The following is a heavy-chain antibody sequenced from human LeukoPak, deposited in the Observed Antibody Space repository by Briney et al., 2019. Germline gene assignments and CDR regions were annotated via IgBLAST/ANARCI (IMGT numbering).Heavy chain of an antibody. V-gene: IGHV3-48*03. Sequence: GGSLRLSCAASGFTVSSSEMNWGRQAPGKGLEWVSYISGSGNTIYYADSVKGRFTISRDNAKNSLNLRMNSLRAEDTAVYYCAKTFRMAADRGLGPWGQGTLVTVSS. CDR1: GFTVSSSE. CDR3: AKTFRMAADRGLGP. J-gene: IGHJ5*02. CDR2: ISGSGNTI. D-gene: IGHD6-13*01.